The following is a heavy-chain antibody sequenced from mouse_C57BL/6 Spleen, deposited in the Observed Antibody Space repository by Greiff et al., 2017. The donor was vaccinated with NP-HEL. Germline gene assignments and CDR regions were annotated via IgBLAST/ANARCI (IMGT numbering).Heavy chain of an antibody. D-gene: IGHD1-1*01. Sequence: EVQLVESGPGLVKPSPSLSLTCSVTGYSITSGYYWNWIRQFPGNKLEWMGYISYDGSNNYNPSLKNRISITRDTSKNQFFLKLNSVTTEDTATYYCAREEDYYGSPAWFAYWGQGTLVTVSA. CDR3: AREEDYYGSPAWFAY. V-gene: IGHV3-6*01. J-gene: IGHJ3*01. CDR2: ISYDGSN. CDR1: GYSITSGYY.